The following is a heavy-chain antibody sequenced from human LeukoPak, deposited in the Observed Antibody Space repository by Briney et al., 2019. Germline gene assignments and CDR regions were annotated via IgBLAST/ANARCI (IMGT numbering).Heavy chain of an antibody. CDR2: ISYDGSNK. Sequence: PGGSLRPSCAASGFTFSSYAMSWVRQAPGKGLEWVAVISYDGSNKYYADSVKGRFTISRDNSKNTLYLQMNSLRAEDTAVYYCARPDYWGQGTLVTVSS. CDR3: ARPDY. J-gene: IGHJ4*02. V-gene: IGHV3-30-3*01. CDR1: GFTFSSYA.